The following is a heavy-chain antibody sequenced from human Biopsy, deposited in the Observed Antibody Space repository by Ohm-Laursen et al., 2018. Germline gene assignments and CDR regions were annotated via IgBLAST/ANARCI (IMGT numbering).Heavy chain of an antibody. J-gene: IGHJ6*02. CDR2: IIGIFRTA. CDR3: AREEDGGGDYYYGLDV. V-gene: IGHV1-69*01. Sequence: SSVKVSCKASGGTFSSSAITWVRQAPGQGLEWMGGIIGIFRTAHYAQKFQGRVTITADEFMSTAYMELSSLRSEDTAVYYCAREEDGGGDYYYGLDVWGQGTTVTVFS. CDR1: GGTFSSSA. D-gene: IGHD4-23*01.